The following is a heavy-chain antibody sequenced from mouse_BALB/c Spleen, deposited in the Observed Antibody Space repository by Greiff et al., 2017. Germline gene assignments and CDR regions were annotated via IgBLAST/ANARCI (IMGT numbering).Heavy chain of an antibody. J-gene: IGHJ1*01. CDR1: GYTFTSYT. CDR2: INPSSGYT. D-gene: IGHD1-1*01. Sequence: AAELARPGASVKMSCKASGYTFTSYTMHWVKQRPGQGLEWIGYINPSSGYTEYNQKFKDKTTLTADKSSSTAYMQLSSLTSEDSAVYYCARIYYYGSSPYFDVWGAGTTVTVSS. V-gene: IGHV1-4*02. CDR3: ARIYYYGSSPYFDV.